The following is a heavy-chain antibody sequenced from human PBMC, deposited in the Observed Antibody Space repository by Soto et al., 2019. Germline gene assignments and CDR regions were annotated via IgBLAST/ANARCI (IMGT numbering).Heavy chain of an antibody. CDR3: ARDGGRHSGGIDY. Sequence: QVQLVQSGAEVKKPGSSVKVSCKASGGTFSSYSINWVRQAPGQGLEWMGEIIPIFGTANYAQKFQVRVTITADESSSTAYMELSSLRSEDTALYYCARDGGRHSGGIDYWGQGTLVTVSS. CDR2: IIPIFGTA. D-gene: IGHD1-26*01. J-gene: IGHJ4*02. V-gene: IGHV1-69*01. CDR1: GGTFSSYS.